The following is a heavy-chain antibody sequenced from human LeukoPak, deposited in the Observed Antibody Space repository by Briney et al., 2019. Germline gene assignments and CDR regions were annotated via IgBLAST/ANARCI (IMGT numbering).Heavy chain of an antibody. V-gene: IGHV4-61*02. CDR2: IYTSGST. J-gene: IGHJ4*02. D-gene: IGHD6-19*01. CDR1: GGSISSGSYY. CDR3: ARGYSSGWYYFDY. Sequence: SETLSLTCTVSGGSISSGSYYWSWSRQPAGKGLEWIGRIYTSGSTNYNPSLKSRVTISVDTSKNQFSLKLSSVTAADTAVYYCARGYSSGWYYFDYWGQGTLVTVSS.